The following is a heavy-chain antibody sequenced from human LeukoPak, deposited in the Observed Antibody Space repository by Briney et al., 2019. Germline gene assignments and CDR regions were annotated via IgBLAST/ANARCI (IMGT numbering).Heavy chain of an antibody. CDR3: ARGSYGAFRCGDLDY. Sequence: SETLSLTCTVSGGSISSGSHYWSWIRQPAGKGLEWIGRIYISGSTSYNPSLKSRVTISADTSKNQVSLKLSFVTAADTAVYYCARGSYGAFRCGDLDYWGQGTLVIVSS. D-gene: IGHD4-17*01. J-gene: IGHJ4*02. V-gene: IGHV4-61*02. CDR2: IYISGST. CDR1: GGSISSGSHY.